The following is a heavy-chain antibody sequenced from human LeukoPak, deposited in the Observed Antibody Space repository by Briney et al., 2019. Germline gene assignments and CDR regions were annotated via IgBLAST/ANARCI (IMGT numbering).Heavy chain of an antibody. Sequence: GGSLRLSCAASGFTFSSYSMNWVRQAPGKGLEWVSSISSSSSYIYYADSVKGRFTISRDNAKNSLYLQMNGLRAEDTAVYYCARGSTIFGVVSPTRDVWGKGTTVTVSS. CDR2: ISSSSSYI. J-gene: IGHJ6*04. CDR1: GFTFSSYS. CDR3: ARGSTIFGVVSPTRDV. D-gene: IGHD3-3*01. V-gene: IGHV3-21*01.